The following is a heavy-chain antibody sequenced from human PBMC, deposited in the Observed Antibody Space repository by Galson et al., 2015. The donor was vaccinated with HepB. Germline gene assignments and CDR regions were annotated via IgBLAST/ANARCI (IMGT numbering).Heavy chain of an antibody. CDR1: GGTFSSYT. CDR3: ARDGPDSSGWYADY. J-gene: IGHJ4*02. D-gene: IGHD6-19*01. Sequence: SVKVSCKASGGTFSSYTISWVRQAPGQGLEWMGRIIPILGIANYAQKFQGRVTITADKSTSTAYMELSSLRSEDTAVYYCARDGPDSSGWYADYWGQGTLVTVSS. CDR2: IIPILGIA. V-gene: IGHV1-69*04.